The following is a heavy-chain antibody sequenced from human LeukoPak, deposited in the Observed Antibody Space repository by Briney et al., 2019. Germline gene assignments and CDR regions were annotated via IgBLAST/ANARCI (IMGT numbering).Heavy chain of an antibody. CDR2: IYHSGST. CDR3: ARDSHAWYGQYYFDF. V-gene: IGHV4-38-2*02. J-gene: IGHJ4*02. D-gene: IGHD6-13*01. Sequence: PSETLSLTCTVSGYSISSGYYWGWIRQPPGKGLEWIGSIYHSGSTYYNPSLKSRVTISVDTSKNQFSLKLSSVTAADTAVYYCARDSHAWYGQYYFDFWGQGALVTVSS. CDR1: GYSISSGYY.